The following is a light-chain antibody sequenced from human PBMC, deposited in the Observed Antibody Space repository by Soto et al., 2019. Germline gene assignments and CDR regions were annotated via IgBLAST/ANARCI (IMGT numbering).Light chain of an antibody. CDR1: QSVSSSY. Sequence: PGERVTLSWRASQSVSSSYLTWYQHKPGQTPRLLIYDTSTRATGVPTRFSGSKSGAEFTLTINSLQSEDFAVYYCQQYTNWPPNTFGQGTRLEIK. V-gene: IGKV3-15*01. CDR3: QQYTNWPPNT. CDR2: DTS. J-gene: IGKJ5*01.